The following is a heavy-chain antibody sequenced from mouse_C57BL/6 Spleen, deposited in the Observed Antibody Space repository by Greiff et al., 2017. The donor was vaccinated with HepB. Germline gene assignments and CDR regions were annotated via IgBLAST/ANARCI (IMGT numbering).Heavy chain of an antibody. Sequence: QVQLQQSGAELVKPGASVKISCKASGYAFSSYWMNWVKQRPGKGLEWIGQIYPGDGDTNYNGKFKGKATLTADKSSSTAYMQLSSLTSEDSEVYFCARYGANWDVGYWGQGTTLTVSS. V-gene: IGHV1-80*01. CDR1: GYAFSSYW. D-gene: IGHD4-1*01. J-gene: IGHJ2*01. CDR3: ARYGANWDVGY. CDR2: IYPGDGDT.